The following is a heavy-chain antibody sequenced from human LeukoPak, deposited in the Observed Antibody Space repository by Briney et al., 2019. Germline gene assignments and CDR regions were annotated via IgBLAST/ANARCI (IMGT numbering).Heavy chain of an antibody. J-gene: IGHJ4*02. CDR3: ARAGYSTTVVYY. D-gene: IGHD6-13*01. CDR1: GGSISSGSYY. Sequence: SETLSLTCTVSGGSISSGSYYWSWIRQPAGKGLEWIGRIYTSGSTNYNPSLKSRVTISVDTSKNQFSLKLSSVTAADTAVYYCARAGYSTTVVYYWGQGTLVSVSA. CDR2: IYTSGST. V-gene: IGHV4-61*02.